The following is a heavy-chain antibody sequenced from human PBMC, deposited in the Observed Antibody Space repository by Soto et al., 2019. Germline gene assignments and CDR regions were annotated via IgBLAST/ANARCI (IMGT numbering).Heavy chain of an antibody. V-gene: IGHV1-69*01. CDR2: IIPIFGTA. J-gene: IGHJ5*02. D-gene: IGHD3-3*01. CDR3: ARWDYDFWSGYLSQRWFDP. Sequence: QVQLVQSGAEVKKPGSSVKVSCKASGGTFSSYAISWVRQAPGQGLEWMGGIIPIFGTANYAQKFQGRVTITADESTSTAYRELSSLRSEDTAVYYCARWDYDFWSGYLSQRWFDPWGQGTLVTVSS. CDR1: GGTFSSYA.